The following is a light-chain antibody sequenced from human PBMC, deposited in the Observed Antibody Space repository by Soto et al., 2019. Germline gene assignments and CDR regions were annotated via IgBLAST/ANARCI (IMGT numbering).Light chain of an antibody. Sequence: DIHMTQSPSTLSASVGDRVTITCRASQSISSWLAWYQQKPGKAPKLLIYDASSLESRVPSRFSGSGSGTEFTLTISSLQPDDFATYYCQQYNSYSFGQGTKVDIK. CDR2: DAS. J-gene: IGKJ1*01. CDR3: QQYNSYS. V-gene: IGKV1-5*01. CDR1: QSISSW.